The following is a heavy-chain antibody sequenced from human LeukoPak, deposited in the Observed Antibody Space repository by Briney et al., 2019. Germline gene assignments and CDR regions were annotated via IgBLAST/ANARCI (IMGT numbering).Heavy chain of an antibody. Sequence: PGGSLRLSCAASGFTFSSYWMNWARQAPGKGLEWVSSISSIGRYIYYADSVKGRFTISRDNTKNSLYLQMNSLSPEDTAVYYCAREETDYFDYWGQGTLVTVSS. CDR3: AREETDYFDY. CDR1: GFTFSSYW. J-gene: IGHJ4*02. V-gene: IGHV3-21*01. CDR2: ISSIGRYI.